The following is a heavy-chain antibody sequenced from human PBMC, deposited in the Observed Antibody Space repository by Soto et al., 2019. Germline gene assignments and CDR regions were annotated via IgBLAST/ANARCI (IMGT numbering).Heavy chain of an antibody. V-gene: IGHV4-59*01. CDR2: IYYSGST. J-gene: IGHJ4*02. CDR1: GGSISSYY. D-gene: IGHD3-22*01. CDR3: ARSITPYYYDSSGYPMGY. Sequence: SETLSLTCTVSGGSISSYYWSLILHPPGKGLEWIGYIYYSGSTNYNPSLKSRVTISVDTSKNQFSLKLSSVTAADTAVYYCARSITPYYYDSSGYPMGYWGQGTLVTVSS.